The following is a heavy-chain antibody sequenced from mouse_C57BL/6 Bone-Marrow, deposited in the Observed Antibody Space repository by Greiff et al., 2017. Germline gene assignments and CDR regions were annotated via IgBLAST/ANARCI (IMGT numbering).Heavy chain of an antibody. V-gene: IGHV5-15*01. Sequence: EVKLVESGGGLVQPGGSLKLSCAASGFTFSDYGMAWVRQAPRKGPEWVAFISNLAYSIYYADTVTGRFTISRENAQNTLYLEMSSLRSEDTAMYYCARKDRLGFAYWGQGTLVTVSA. CDR3: ARKDRLGFAY. CDR2: ISNLAYSI. J-gene: IGHJ3*01. D-gene: IGHD2-4*01. CDR1: GFTFSDYG.